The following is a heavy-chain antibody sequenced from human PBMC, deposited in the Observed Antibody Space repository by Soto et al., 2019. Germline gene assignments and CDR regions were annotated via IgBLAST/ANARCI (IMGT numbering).Heavy chain of an antibody. Sequence: TLALTCAVSGCSIVSGGYYWSWIRQHPGKGLEWIGYIYYSGSTYYNPSLKSRVTISVDTSKNQFSLKLTSVTAADTAVYYCARSVLPWGQGTLVTVS. CDR2: IYYSGST. V-gene: IGHV4-31*11. J-gene: IGHJ5*02. CDR3: ARSVLP. CDR1: GCSIVSGGYY.